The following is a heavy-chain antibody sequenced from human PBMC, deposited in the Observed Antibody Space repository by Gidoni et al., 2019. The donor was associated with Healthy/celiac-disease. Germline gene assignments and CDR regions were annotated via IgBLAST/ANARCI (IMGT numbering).Heavy chain of an antibody. CDR1: GYSFTSYW. CDR2: IYPGDSDT. J-gene: IGHJ4*02. Sequence: EVQLVQSGADVKTPGESLKIYCKGSGYSFTSYWIGWVRQMPGKGLEWRGIIYPGDSDTSYSPSFQGQVTISADKSISTAYLQWSSLKASDTAMYYCARHDVDTALDYWGQGTLVTVSS. D-gene: IGHD5-18*01. V-gene: IGHV5-51*01. CDR3: ARHDVDTALDY.